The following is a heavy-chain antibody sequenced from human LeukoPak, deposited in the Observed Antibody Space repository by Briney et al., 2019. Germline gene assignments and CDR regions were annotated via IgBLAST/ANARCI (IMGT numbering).Heavy chain of an antibody. CDR1: GFTFSTYG. Sequence: GGSLRLSCAASGFTFSTYGMSWVRQAPGKGLEWVSAISTGNDITWYADSVKGRFTISRDNSKNSLYLQMNSLRAEDTAVYYCTRNDYGDYYFDYWGQGSLVTVSS. CDR2: ISTGNDIT. D-gene: IGHD4-17*01. J-gene: IGHJ4*02. CDR3: TRNDYGDYYFDY. V-gene: IGHV3-23*01.